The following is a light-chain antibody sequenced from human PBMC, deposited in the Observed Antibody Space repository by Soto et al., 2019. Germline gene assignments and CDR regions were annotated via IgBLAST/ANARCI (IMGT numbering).Light chain of an antibody. J-gene: IGKJ4*01. Sequence: EVVLTQSPDTLSLTPGERATLSCRASQSISSYLAWYQQKPGQAPRLLIYDASSRATGIPARFSGSGSGTDFTLTISSLEPEDFAVYYCQQYHNWVTFGGGTKVDIK. V-gene: IGKV3-11*01. CDR3: QQYHNWVT. CDR1: QSISSY. CDR2: DAS.